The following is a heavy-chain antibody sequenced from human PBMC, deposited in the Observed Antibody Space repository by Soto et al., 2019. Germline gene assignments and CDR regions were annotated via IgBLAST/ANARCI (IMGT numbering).Heavy chain of an antibody. D-gene: IGHD3-3*01. CDR3: AKGYDFWSGPDDYYFDY. Sequence: PGGSLRLSCASSGFTFSSYAIIWVRQAPVKGLEWVSAISGSGGSTYYADSVKGRFTISRDNSKNTLYLQMNSLRAEDTAVYYCAKGYDFWSGPDDYYFDYWGQGTLVTVSS. CDR2: ISGSGGST. CDR1: GFTFSSYA. V-gene: IGHV3-23*01. J-gene: IGHJ4*02.